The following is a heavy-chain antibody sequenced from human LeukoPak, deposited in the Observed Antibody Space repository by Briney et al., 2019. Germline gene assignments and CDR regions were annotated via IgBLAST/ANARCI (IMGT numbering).Heavy chain of an antibody. D-gene: IGHD2-2*01. V-gene: IGHV4-59*01. CDR3: ARAGFRSPGYQLLSGGYYFDY. Sequence: SETLSLTCTVSSGSISSYYWSWIRQPPGKGLEWIGYIYYSGSTNYNPSLKSRVTISVDTSKNQFSLKLSSVTAADTAVYYCARAGFRSPGYQLLSGGYYFDYCGQGTLVTVSS. J-gene: IGHJ4*02. CDR2: IYYSGST. CDR1: SGSISSYY.